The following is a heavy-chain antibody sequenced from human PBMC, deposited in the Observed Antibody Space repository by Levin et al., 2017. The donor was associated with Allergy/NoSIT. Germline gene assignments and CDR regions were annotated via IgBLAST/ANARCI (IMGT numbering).Heavy chain of an antibody. V-gene: IGHV4-34*01. Sequence: KSSETLSLTCAVYGGSFSGYYWSWIRQPPGKGLEWIGEINHSGSTNYNPSLKSRVTISVDTSKNQFSLKLSSVTAADTAVYYCARGRSGYYGSGSSRFDYWGQGTLVTVSS. J-gene: IGHJ4*02. CDR2: INHSGST. CDR3: ARGRSGYYGSGSSRFDY. D-gene: IGHD3-10*01. CDR1: GGSFSGYY.